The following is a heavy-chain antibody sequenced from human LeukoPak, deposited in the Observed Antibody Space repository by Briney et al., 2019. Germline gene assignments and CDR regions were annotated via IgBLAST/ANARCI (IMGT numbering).Heavy chain of an antibody. CDR1: GGSISSYY. CDR2: IHTSGDT. CDR3: ARGPPPDFDY. Sequence: SETLSLTCTVSGGSISSYYWSRIRQPPGKGLEWIGRIHTSGDTNYNPSLKSRVTMSVDTSKNQFSLKLSSVTAADTAVYYCARGPPPDFDYWGQGTLVTVSS. J-gene: IGHJ4*02. V-gene: IGHV4-4*07.